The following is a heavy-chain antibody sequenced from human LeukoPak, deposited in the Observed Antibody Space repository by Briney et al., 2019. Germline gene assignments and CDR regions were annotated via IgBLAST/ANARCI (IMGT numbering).Heavy chain of an antibody. V-gene: IGHV1-69*04. CDR2: IIPILGMA. D-gene: IGHD2-2*02. J-gene: IGHJ5*02. Sequence: SVKVSCKASGGTFSSYAISWVRQAPGQGLEWMGRIIPILGMANYAQKFQGRVTITADKSTSTAYMELSSLRSEDTAVYYCARDQLLYGFSYNWFDPWGQGTLVTVSS. CDR1: GGTFSSYA. CDR3: ARDQLLYGFSYNWFDP.